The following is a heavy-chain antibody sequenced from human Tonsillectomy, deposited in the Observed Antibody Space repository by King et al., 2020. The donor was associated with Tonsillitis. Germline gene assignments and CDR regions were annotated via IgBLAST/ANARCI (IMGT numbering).Heavy chain of an antibody. Sequence: VQLVESGGGLVKPGGSLRLSCAASGFTFSDAWMSWVRQAPGKGPEWVGRIKSKTDGGTTDYAAPVKGRFTISRDDSKNTLYLQLNSLKTEDTAVYYCATRPASASIPFDYWGQGTLVTVSS. CDR2: IKSKTDGGTT. CDR3: ATRPASASIPFDY. D-gene: IGHD3-10*01. V-gene: IGHV3-15*01. CDR1: GFTFSDAW. J-gene: IGHJ4*02.